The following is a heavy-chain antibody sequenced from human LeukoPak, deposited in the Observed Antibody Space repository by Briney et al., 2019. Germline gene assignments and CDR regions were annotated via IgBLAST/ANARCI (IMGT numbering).Heavy chain of an antibody. V-gene: IGHV3-30*18. CDR1: GFTFDDYT. CDR2: ISYDGSNK. J-gene: IGHJ5*02. D-gene: IGHD3-3*01. Sequence: GGSLRLSCAASGFTFDDYTMHWVRQAPGKGLEWVAVISYDGSNKYYADSVKGRFTISRDNSKNTLYLQMNSLRAEDTAVYYCAKEGRRLTIFGVVTNWFDPWGQGTLVTVSS. CDR3: AKEGRRLTIFGVVTNWFDP.